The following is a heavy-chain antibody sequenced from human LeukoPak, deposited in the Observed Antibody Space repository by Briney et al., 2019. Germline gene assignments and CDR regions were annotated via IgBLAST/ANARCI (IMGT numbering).Heavy chain of an antibody. D-gene: IGHD3-3*01. CDR1: GGSFSGYY. CDR3: ARGGSYYDFWSGYSNWFDP. V-gene: IGHV4-34*01. CDR2: INHSGST. Sequence: PSETLSLTCAVYGGSFSGYYWSWIRQPPGKGLEWIGEINHSGSTNYNPSLKSRVTISVDTSKNQFSLKLSSVTAADTAVYYCARGGSYYDFWSGYSNWFDPWGQGTLVTVSS. J-gene: IGHJ5*02.